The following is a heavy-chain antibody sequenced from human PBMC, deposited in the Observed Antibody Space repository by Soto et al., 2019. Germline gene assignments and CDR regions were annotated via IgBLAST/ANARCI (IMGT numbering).Heavy chain of an antibody. CDR1: GFTFSSYE. Sequence: PRGSLRLSCAASGFTFSSYEMNWVRQAPGKGLEWVSYISSSGSTIYYADSVKGRFTISRDNAKNSLYLQMNSLRAEDTAVYYCARTKANKWFDPWGQGTLVTVSS. V-gene: IGHV3-48*03. CDR2: ISSSGSTI. J-gene: IGHJ5*02. D-gene: IGHD1-26*01. CDR3: ARTKANKWFDP.